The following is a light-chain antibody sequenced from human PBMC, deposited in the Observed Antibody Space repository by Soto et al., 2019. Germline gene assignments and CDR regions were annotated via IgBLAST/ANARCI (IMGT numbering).Light chain of an antibody. CDR2: SNN. J-gene: IGLJ2*01. V-gene: IGLV1-44*01. CDR1: SSNIGSNT. CDR3: AAWDDSLNGVV. Sequence: QPVLTQPPSASGTPGQRVTISCSGSSSNIGSNTVNWYQQVPRTAPKLLIYSNNQRPSGVPYRFSGSKSGTSVSLAISGLQYEDEADYYCAAWDDSLNGVVLGGGTKLTVL.